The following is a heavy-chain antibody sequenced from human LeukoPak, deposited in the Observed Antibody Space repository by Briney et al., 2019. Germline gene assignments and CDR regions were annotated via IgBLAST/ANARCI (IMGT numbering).Heavy chain of an antibody. CDR3: TREFMDY. D-gene: IGHD3-10*01. CDR1: AFTFSGSA. V-gene: IGHV3-73*01. CDR2: IRGKANSHAT. Sequence: GGSLRLSCAASAFTFSGSAVHWVRQASGKGLEWVGRIRGKANSHATAYAASVRGRFTFSRDDSKNTAYLQMNSLKTEDTAVYYCTREFMDYWGQGTLVTVSS. J-gene: IGHJ4*02.